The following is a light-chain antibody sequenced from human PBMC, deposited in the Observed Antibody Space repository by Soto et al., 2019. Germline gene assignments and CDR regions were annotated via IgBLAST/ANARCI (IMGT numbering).Light chain of an antibody. J-gene: IGLJ3*02. V-gene: IGLV2-14*01. CDR3: FSYTTSRARV. CDR1: RSDVGGYNY. Sequence: QSALTQPASVSGSPGQSVTISCTGTRSDVGGYNYVSWYQQNPGKAPKVIIYDVYNRPSGVSNRFSGSKSGNTASLTISGLQAEDEADYYCFSYTTSRARVFCGGTKVTVL. CDR2: DVY.